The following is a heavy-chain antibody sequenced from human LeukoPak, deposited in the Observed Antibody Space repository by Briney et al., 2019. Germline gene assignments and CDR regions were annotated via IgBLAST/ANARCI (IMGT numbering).Heavy chain of an antibody. CDR2: IYYSGST. J-gene: IGHJ4*02. CDR1: GGSISSGGYY. D-gene: IGHD3-22*01. V-gene: IGHV4-31*03. Sequence: SQTLSLTCTVSGGSISSGGYYWSWIRQHPGKGLEWIGYIYYSGSTYYNPSLKSRVTISVDTSKNQFSLKLSSVTAADTAVYYCARVKRVVVALDYWDQGTLVTVSS. CDR3: ARVKRVVVALDY.